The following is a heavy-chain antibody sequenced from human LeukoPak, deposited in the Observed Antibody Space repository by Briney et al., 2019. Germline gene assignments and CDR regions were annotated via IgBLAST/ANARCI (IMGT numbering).Heavy chain of an antibody. J-gene: IGHJ4*02. CDR1: GGTFSSYA. D-gene: IGHD3-22*01. Sequence: ASVKVSCKASGGTFSSYAISWVRRAPGQGLEWMGGIIPILGTANYAQKFQGRVTITTDESTSTAYMELSSLRSEDTAVYYCARDRSSDYYSAFDFWGQGTLVTVSS. CDR2: IIPILGTA. V-gene: IGHV1-69*05. CDR3: ARDRSSDYYSAFDF.